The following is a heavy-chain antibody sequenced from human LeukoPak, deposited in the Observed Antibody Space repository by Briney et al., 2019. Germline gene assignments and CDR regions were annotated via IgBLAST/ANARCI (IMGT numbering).Heavy chain of an antibody. D-gene: IGHD5-18*01. J-gene: IGHJ4*02. V-gene: IGHV1-8*03. CDR1: GYTFTSYD. Sequence: GASVKVSCKASGYTFTSYDINWVRQATGQGLEWMGWMNPNSGNTGYAQKFQGRVPITRNTSISTAYMELSSLRSEDTALYYCARGPPDTAMVGDYFDYWGQGTLVTVSS. CDR2: MNPNSGNT. CDR3: ARGPPDTAMVGDYFDY.